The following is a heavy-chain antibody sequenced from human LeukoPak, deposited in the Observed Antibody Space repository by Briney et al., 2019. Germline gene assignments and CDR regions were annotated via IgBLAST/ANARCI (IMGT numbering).Heavy chain of an antibody. CDR2: IYYSGST. V-gene: IGHV4-39*01. CDR1: GGSISSSSYY. Sequence: PSETLSLTCTVSGGSISSSSYYWGWIRQPPGKGLEWIGSIYYSGSTYYNPSLKSRVTISVDTSKNQFSLKLSSVTAADTAVYYCPSADCGGDCYKFDYWGQGTLVTVSS. J-gene: IGHJ4*02. D-gene: IGHD2-21*02. CDR3: PSADCGGDCYKFDY.